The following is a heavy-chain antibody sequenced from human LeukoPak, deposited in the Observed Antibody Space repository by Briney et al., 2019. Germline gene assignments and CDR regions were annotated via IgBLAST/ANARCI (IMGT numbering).Heavy chain of an antibody. CDR1: GYTFTSYY. V-gene: IGHV1-46*01. CDR3: ARALRADAFDI. CDR2: INPSGGST. J-gene: IGHJ3*02. Sequence: ASVKVSCKASGYTFTSYYMHWVRQAPGQGLEWMGMINPSGGSTSYAQKFQGRVTIPVDTSKNQFSLKLSSVTAADTAVYYCARALRADAFDIWGQGTMVTVSS.